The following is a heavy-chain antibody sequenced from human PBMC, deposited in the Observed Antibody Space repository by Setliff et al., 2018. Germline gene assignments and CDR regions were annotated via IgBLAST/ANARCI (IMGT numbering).Heavy chain of an antibody. V-gene: IGHV3-23*01. Sequence: GGSLRLSCAASGVTFTSYAMTWVRQAPGKGLEWVSSISGSGASTYYADSVKGRFTISRDNAKNSLYLQMNSLRAEDTAVYYCARDPRQYYYDSSGRDAFDIWGQGTMVT. D-gene: IGHD3-22*01. J-gene: IGHJ3*02. CDR3: ARDPRQYYYDSSGRDAFDI. CDR2: ISGSGAST. CDR1: GVTFTSYA.